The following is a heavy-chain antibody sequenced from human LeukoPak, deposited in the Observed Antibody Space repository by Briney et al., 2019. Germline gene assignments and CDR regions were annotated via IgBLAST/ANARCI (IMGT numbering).Heavy chain of an antibody. Sequence: GGSLRLSCAASGFTFSSYVMSWVRLPPGKGLEWVSGISASGGSTYYADSVKGRFTTSRDNSKNTSYLQSNSLRAETTAIYYGAKDKIYYDAWGQGTLVTVSS. V-gene: IGHV3-23*01. CDR3: AKDKIYYDA. D-gene: IGHD3-22*01. J-gene: IGHJ5*02. CDR2: ISASGGST. CDR1: GFTFSSYV.